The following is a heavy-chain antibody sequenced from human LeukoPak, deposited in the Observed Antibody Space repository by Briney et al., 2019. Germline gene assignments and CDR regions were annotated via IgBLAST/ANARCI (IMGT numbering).Heavy chain of an antibody. V-gene: IGHV4-39*01. CDR2: IYFSGST. CDR1: GGSITNNGRY. J-gene: IGHJ4*02. D-gene: IGHD2-8*01. CDR3: ARRLLYGNYFDY. Sequence: PETLSLTCTVSGGSITNNGRYWAWIRQPPGKGLEWIGSIYFSGSTYYNPSLKSRVTISVDTSKNQFSLKLTSVTAADTAVYYCARRLLYGNYFDYWGQGTLVTVSS.